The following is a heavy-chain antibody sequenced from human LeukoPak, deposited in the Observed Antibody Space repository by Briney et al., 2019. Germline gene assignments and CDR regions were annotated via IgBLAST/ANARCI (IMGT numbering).Heavy chain of an antibody. V-gene: IGHV3-30*02. D-gene: IGHD2-15*01. CDR3: AKDGFCSGGSCYFRSDAFDI. CDR1: GFTFSSYG. Sequence: GGSLRLSCAASGFTFSSYGMHWVRQAPGKGLEWVAFIRYDGSNKYYADSVKGRFTISRDNSKNTLYLQMNSLRAEDTAVYYCAKDGFCSGGSCYFRSDAFDIWGQGTMVTVSS. CDR2: IRYDGSNK. J-gene: IGHJ3*02.